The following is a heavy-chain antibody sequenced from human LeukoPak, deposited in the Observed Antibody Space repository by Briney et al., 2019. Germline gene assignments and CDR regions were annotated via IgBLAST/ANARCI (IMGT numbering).Heavy chain of an antibody. CDR3: ARYDFWSGYYFDY. CDR2: IFPFFGTA. J-gene: IGHJ4*02. D-gene: IGHD3-3*01. CDR1: GGTFSSYA. Sequence: GASVKVSCKASGGTFSSYAISWVRQAPGQGLEWMGGIFPFFGTANYAQKFQGRVTITADESPSPAYMELSSLRSEDTAVYYCARYDFWSGYYFDYWGQGTLVTVSP. V-gene: IGHV1-69*13.